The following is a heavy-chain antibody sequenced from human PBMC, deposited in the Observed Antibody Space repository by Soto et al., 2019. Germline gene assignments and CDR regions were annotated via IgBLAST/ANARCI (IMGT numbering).Heavy chain of an antibody. J-gene: IGHJ1*01. CDR3: ARDFSYYDSSGTLSEYFQH. Sequence: QVQLVESGGGVVRPGRSLRLSCAASGFTFSSYAMHWVRQAPGKGLEWVAVISYDGSNKYYADSVKGRFTISRDNSKNTLYLQMNSLRAEDTAVYYCARDFSYYDSSGTLSEYFQHWGQGTLVTVSS. D-gene: IGHD3-22*01. CDR1: GFTFSSYA. V-gene: IGHV3-30-3*01. CDR2: ISYDGSNK.